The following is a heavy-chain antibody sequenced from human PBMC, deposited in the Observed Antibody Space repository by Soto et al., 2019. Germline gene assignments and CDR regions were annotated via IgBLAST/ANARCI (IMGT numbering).Heavy chain of an antibody. V-gene: IGHV1-2*04. J-gene: IGHJ6*03. CDR3: ARADDYYYYYMDV. CDR2: INPNSGGT. Sequence: GTSVKVSCKDSGYTLAGYYRHWVRQAPGQGLEWMGWINPNSGGTNYAQKFQGWVTMTRDTSISTAYMELSRLRSDDTAVYYCARADDYYYYYMDVWGKGTTVTVSS. CDR1: GYTLAGYY.